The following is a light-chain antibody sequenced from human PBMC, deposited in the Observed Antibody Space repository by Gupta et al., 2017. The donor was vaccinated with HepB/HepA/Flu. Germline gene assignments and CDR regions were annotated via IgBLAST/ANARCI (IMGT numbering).Light chain of an antibody. Sequence: DIVMTHSPASLPVSLGERATIDCKSSQNLLYSSNNKNYLAWYQQKPGQPPMLLIYWASTPESGVPDRFRGRGSATDFTLTISILPAEDVAVYYCQQDDSSRWTFGRGTRLEIK. J-gene: IGKJ1*01. CDR2: WAS. CDR1: QNLLYSSNNKNY. CDR3: QQDDSSRWT. V-gene: IGKV4-1*01.